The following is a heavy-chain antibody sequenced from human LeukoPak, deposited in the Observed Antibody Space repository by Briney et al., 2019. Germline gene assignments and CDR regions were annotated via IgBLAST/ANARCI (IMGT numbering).Heavy chain of an antibody. CDR1: GHTFTNYY. CDR2: MNPSDGTT. Sequence: GASVKVSCKASGHTFTNYYIHWVRQAPGQGLEWMGIMNPSDGTTSYAQKFKGRVTVTRDKSTSTVYMELSSLRSEDTALYYCAREKYSGSYDSQFDYWGQGTLVTVSS. D-gene: IGHD1-26*01. J-gene: IGHJ4*02. CDR3: AREKYSGSYDSQFDY. V-gene: IGHV1-46*01.